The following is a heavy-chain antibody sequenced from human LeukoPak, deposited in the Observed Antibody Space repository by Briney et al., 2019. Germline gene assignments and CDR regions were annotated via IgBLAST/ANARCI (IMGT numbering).Heavy chain of an antibody. CDR3: AKDKGSGWFRDNWFDP. J-gene: IGHJ5*02. D-gene: IGHD6-19*01. V-gene: IGHV3-23*01. CDR2: ISGSGGST. Sequence: GGSLRLSCAASGFTFSSYAMSWVRQAPGKGLEWVSAISGSGGSTYYADSVKGRFTISRDNSKNTLYLQMNSLRAEDTAVYYCAKDKGSGWFRDNWFDPCGQGALVTVSS. CDR1: GFTFSSYA.